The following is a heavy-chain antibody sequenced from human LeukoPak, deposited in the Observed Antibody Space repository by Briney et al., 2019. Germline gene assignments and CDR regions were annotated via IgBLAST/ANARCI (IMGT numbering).Heavy chain of an antibody. CDR3: AKDVYGDYGGLDY. Sequence: PGGSLRLSCAASGFPFSTYAMCWVRQAPGKGLEWVSSIRGSDGSTYYADSVKGRFAISRDNSKNTLYLQMNSLRAEDTAVYYCAKDVYGDYGGLDYWGQGTLVTVSS. J-gene: IGHJ4*02. V-gene: IGHV3-23*01. CDR1: GFPFSTYA. D-gene: IGHD4-17*01. CDR2: IRGSDGST.